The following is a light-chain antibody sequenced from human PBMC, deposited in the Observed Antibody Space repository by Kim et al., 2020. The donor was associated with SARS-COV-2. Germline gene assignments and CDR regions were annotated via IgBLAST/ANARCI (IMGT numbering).Light chain of an antibody. Sequence: SASIGDRLTIGCQASQGVNNYLNWYQQKPGKAPKLLISHASNLESGVPSRFSGDGYGTDFTFTISSLQPEDIATYFCQQYDDLPYSFGPGTKLEI. J-gene: IGKJ2*01. CDR2: HAS. CDR3: QQYDDLPYS. CDR1: QGVNNY. V-gene: IGKV1-33*01.